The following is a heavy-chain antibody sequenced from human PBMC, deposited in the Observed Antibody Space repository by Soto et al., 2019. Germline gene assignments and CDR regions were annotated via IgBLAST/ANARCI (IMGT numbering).Heavy chain of an antibody. CDR2: ISAYNGNT. CDR3: ARDDPLRVYCGGACYANWFDP. D-gene: IGHD2-21*02. J-gene: IGHJ5*02. Sequence: ASVKVSCKASGYTFTSYGISWVRQAPGQGLEWMGWISAYNGNTNYAQKLQGRVTMTTDTTTSTAYMELRSLRSDDTAVYMCARDDPLRVYCGGACYANWFDPWGQGTLVTVSS. V-gene: IGHV1-18*04. CDR1: GYTFTSYG.